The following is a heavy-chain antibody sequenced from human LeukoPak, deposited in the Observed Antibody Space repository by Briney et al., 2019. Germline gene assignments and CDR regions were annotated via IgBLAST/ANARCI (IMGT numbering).Heavy chain of an antibody. Sequence: SVKVSCTASGGTFSSYDISWVRQAPGQGLEWMGGIMPMFGKANYAQKFQGRVTTTADKATSTAYMELSSLRSEDTAVYYCARVGVDYSGNIIKYYFDYWGQGTLVTVSS. CDR1: GGTFSSYD. CDR3: ARVGVDYSGNIIKYYFDY. J-gene: IGHJ4*02. D-gene: IGHD4-23*01. CDR2: IMPMFGKA. V-gene: IGHV1-69*06.